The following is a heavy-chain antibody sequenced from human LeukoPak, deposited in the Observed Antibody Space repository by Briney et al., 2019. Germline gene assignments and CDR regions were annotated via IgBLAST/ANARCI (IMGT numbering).Heavy chain of an antibody. CDR2: ISGSGGST. Sequence: GGSLRLSCAASGITFSSYAMSWVRQAPGKGLEWVSGISGSGGSTYYADSVKGRFTISRDNAKNSLYLQMNSLRAEDTAVYYCARTDISYYTDVWGKGTTVTVSS. J-gene: IGHJ6*03. CDR3: ARTDISYYTDV. D-gene: IGHD2-15*01. V-gene: IGHV3-23*01. CDR1: GITFSSYA.